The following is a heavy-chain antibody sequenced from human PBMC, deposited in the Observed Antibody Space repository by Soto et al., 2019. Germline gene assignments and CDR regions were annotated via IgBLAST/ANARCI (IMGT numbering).Heavy chain of an antibody. Sequence: QVQLVQSGAEVKKPGASVKVSCKASGYTFTSYDINWVRQATGQGLEWMGWMNLNSGNTGYARKFQGRVTMTRNTSISTAYMELSSLRSEDTAVYYCARAEHSSSWYGGGGWFDPWGQGTLVTVSS. V-gene: IGHV1-8*01. D-gene: IGHD6-13*01. CDR1: GYTFTSYD. CDR3: ARAEHSSSWYGGGGWFDP. CDR2: MNLNSGNT. J-gene: IGHJ5*02.